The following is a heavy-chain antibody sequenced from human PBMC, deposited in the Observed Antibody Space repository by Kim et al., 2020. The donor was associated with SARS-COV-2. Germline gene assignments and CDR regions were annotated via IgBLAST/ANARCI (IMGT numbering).Heavy chain of an antibody. CDR2: IYYSGST. Sequence: SETLSLTCTVSGGSISSYYWSWIRQPPGKGLEWIGDIYYSGSTNYNPSLKSRVTISVDTSKNQFSLKLSSVTAADTAVYYCARVALGSGSSTSCHKGFDPWGPGRLVTVSS. V-gene: IGHV4-59*12. D-gene: IGHD2-2*01. CDR3: ARVALGSGSSTSCHKGFDP. CDR1: GGSISSYY. J-gene: IGHJ5*02.